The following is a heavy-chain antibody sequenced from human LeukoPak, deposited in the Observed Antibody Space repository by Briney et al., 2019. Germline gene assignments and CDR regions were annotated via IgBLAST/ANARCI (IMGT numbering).Heavy chain of an antibody. V-gene: IGHV4-34*01. J-gene: IGHJ5*02. Sequence: SETLSLTCAVYGGSFSGSYWSWIRQPPGKGLEWIGEINHSGGTNYNPSLKSRVTISVDTSKNQCSLKLSSVTAADTAVYYCXXYXAVAGTIKWFDPWGQGTLVTVSS. CDR2: INHSGGT. D-gene: IGHD6-19*01. CDR1: GGSFSGSY. CDR3: XXYXAVAGTIKWFDP.